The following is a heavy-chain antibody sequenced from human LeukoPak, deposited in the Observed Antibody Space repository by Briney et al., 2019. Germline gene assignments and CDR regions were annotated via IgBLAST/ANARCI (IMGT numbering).Heavy chain of an antibody. Sequence: GGSLRLSCAASGFTFSSYEMKWVRQAPGKGLEWVSYISSSGSTRYYQDSVKGRFTISRDNANNSLYLQMNSLRAEDTAVYYCAELGITMIGGVWGQGTTVTISS. V-gene: IGHV3-48*03. CDR2: ISSSGSTR. CDR1: GFTFSSYE. D-gene: IGHD3-10*02. CDR3: AELGITMIGGV. J-gene: IGHJ6*02.